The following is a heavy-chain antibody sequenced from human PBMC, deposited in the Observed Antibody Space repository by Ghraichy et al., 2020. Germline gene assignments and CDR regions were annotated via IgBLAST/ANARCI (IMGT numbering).Heavy chain of an antibody. D-gene: IGHD3-22*01. Sequence: GESLNIYCAASGFTFSSYAMSWVRQAPGKGLEWVSAISGSGGSTYYADSVKGRFTISRDNSKNTLYLQMNSLRAEDTAVYYCAKTSPTYGYDSSGYLTNMDVWGQGTTVTVSS. CDR3: AKTSPTYGYDSSGYLTNMDV. CDR2: ISGSGGST. V-gene: IGHV3-23*01. CDR1: GFTFSSYA. J-gene: IGHJ6*02.